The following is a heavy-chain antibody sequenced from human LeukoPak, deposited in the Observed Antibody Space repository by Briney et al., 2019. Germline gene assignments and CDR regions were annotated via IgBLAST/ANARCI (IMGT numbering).Heavy chain of an antibody. CDR1: GYTFTSYD. CDR2: MNPNSANT. D-gene: IGHD6-19*01. CDR3: ARRYSSGWSIDYFDY. J-gene: IGHJ4*02. Sequence: GASVKVSCKASGYTFTSYDINWVRQATGQGLEWMGWMNPNSANTGYAQKFQGRVTMTRNTSISTAYLELSSLRSEDTAAYFCARRYSSGWSIDYFDYWGQGTLVTVSS. V-gene: IGHV1-8*01.